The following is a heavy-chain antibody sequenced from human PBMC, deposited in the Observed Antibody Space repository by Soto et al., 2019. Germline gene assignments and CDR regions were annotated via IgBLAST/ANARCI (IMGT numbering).Heavy chain of an antibody. CDR2: IWYDGSNK. J-gene: IGHJ5*02. CDR1: GFTFSSYG. V-gene: IGHV3-33*08. D-gene: IGHD6-13*01. CDR3: AREDRGPYSSIASSRFDP. Sequence: QVQLVESGGGVVQPGRSLRLSCAASGFTFSSYGMHWVRQAPGKGLEWVAVIWYDGSNKYYADSVKGRFTISRDNSKNTLYLNMNSLRDEDTAVYYCAREDRGPYSSIASSRFDPWGQGTLVTVSS.